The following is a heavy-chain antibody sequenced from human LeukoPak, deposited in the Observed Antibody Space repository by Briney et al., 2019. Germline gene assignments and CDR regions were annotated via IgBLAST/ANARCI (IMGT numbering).Heavy chain of an antibody. J-gene: IGHJ3*02. CDR1: GFTFSSYG. CDR2: ISYDGSNK. V-gene: IGHV3-30*18. Sequence: GGSLRLSCAASGFTFSSYGMLWVRQAPGKGLEWVAVISYDGSNKYYADSVKGRFTISRDNSKNTLYLQMNSLRAEDTAVYYCAKVWRGDYADAFDIWGQGTMVTVSS. D-gene: IGHD4-17*01. CDR3: AKVWRGDYADAFDI.